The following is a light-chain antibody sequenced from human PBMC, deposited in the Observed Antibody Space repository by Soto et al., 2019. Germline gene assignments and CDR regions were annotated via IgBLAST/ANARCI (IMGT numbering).Light chain of an antibody. CDR3: QQYGSSGT. J-gene: IGKJ1*01. Sequence: IVFTQSPATLSSFPRASTPLSCRASQAVNTRLAWYQQKPGQAPRLLIYGASNRATGIPDRFSGSGSGTDFTLTISRLEPEDFAVYYCQQYGSSGTFGQGTKVDI. CDR2: GAS. V-gene: IGKV3-20*01. CDR1: QAVNTR.